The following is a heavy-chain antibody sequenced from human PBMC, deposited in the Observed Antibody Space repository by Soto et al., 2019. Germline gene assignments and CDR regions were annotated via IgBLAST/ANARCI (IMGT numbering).Heavy chain of an antibody. CDR2: ITAGGDRT. V-gene: IGHV3-23*01. CDR1: GFTFSSNA. J-gene: IGHJ1*01. Sequence: EVQLLESGGDLVQPGGSLRLSCAASGFTFSSNAMSWVRQAPGKGLEWVSAITAGGDRTFYADSVKGRFTISRDESQNTMYLQMNSLRADDTALYYCLKDPHRGWDIYWGQGTLVTVSS. CDR3: LKDPHRGWDIY. D-gene: IGHD6-19*01.